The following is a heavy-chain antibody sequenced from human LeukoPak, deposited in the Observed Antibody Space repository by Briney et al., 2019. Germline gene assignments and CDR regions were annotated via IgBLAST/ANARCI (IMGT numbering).Heavy chain of an antibody. CDR1: GDSISSSRYY. CDR3: ARQVAGVYYFDY. V-gene: IGHV4-39*01. D-gene: IGHD6-19*01. CDR2: IYYSGST. J-gene: IGHJ4*02. Sequence: PSETLSLTCTVSGDSISSSRYYWGWIRQPPGTGLEWIGSIYYSGSTYYNPSLKSRVTIFVDTSKNQFSLKLRSVTAADTAEYYCARQVAGVYYFDYWGQGTLVTVSS.